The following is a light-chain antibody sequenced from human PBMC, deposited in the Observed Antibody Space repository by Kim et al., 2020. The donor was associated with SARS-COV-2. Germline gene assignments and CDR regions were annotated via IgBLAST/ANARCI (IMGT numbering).Light chain of an antibody. CDR3: CSYVDHNNFV. CDR2: EVF. Sequence: QSALTQPPSASGSPGQSVTISCTGTSSNNFVSWYQQYPGKAPRLVIYEVFKRPSGVPYRFSGSKSGNTASLTVSGLQAEDEADYYCCSYVDHNNFVFGTGTKVTVL. V-gene: IGLV2-8*01. J-gene: IGLJ1*01. CDR1: SSNNF.